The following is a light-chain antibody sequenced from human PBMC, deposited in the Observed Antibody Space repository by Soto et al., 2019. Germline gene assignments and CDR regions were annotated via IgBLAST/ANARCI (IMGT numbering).Light chain of an antibody. CDR2: DIN. J-gene: IGLJ1*01. Sequence: QSALTQPAGVSVSPGQSITISCTGTSSDVGNYIFVSWYRQHPGKAPKLMIYDINNRPSGVSNRFSGSKSGNTASLTISGLQAEDEADYYCVSYTTSASYVFGTGTKVTVL. CDR3: VSYTTSASYV. V-gene: IGLV2-14*01. CDR1: SSDVGNYIF.